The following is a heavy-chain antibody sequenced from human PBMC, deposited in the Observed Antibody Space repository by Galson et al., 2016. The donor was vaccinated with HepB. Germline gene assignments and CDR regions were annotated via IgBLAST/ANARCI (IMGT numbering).Heavy chain of an antibody. J-gene: IGHJ5*02. D-gene: IGHD3-22*01. Sequence: SLRLSCAASGFTFTSYWMHWVRQAPGKGLVWVSRINGDGSSTNYADSVKGRFTISRDNAKNTLYLQMNSLRVEDTAVYYCARGGPYSSGTFDPWGQGTLVTVSS. CDR1: GFTFTSYW. CDR3: ARGGPYSSGTFDP. V-gene: IGHV3-74*01. CDR2: INGDGSST.